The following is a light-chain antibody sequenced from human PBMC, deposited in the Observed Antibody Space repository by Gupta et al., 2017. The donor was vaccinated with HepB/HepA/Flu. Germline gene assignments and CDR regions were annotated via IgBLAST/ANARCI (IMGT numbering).Light chain of an antibody. J-gene: IGKJ1*01. V-gene: IGKV4-1*01. CDR3: QQEDNSPET. CDR1: QSLLSSADNMNY. Sequence: IVMAQSPDSLAVSLGERATINCKPSQSLLSSADNMNYLAWFQQKPGQPPKMLFYWASSRESGVPDRFSGSGSGTDFTLTIAGLQAEDAAVYYCQQEDNSPETFGQGTKVEIK. CDR2: WAS.